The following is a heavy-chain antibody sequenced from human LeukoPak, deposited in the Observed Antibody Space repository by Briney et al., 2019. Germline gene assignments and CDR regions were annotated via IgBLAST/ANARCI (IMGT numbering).Heavy chain of an antibody. V-gene: IGHV1-46*01. Sequence: ASVKVSCKASGYTFTSYYMHWVRQAPGQGLEWMGIINPSGGSTSYAQKFQGRVTMTRDTSTSTVYMELSNLRSEDTAVYYCARDLNWNVRDYYYGMDVWGKGTTVTVSS. CDR2: INPSGGST. D-gene: IGHD1-1*01. CDR3: ARDLNWNVRDYYYGMDV. J-gene: IGHJ6*04. CDR1: GYTFTSYY.